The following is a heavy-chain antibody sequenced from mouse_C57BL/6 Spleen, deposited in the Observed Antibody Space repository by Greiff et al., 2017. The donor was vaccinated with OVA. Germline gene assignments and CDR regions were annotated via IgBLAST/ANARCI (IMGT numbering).Heavy chain of an antibody. CDR1: GYTFTDYE. Sequence: VQLQQSGAELVRPGASVTLSCKASGYTFTDYEMHWVKQTPVHGLEWIGAIDPETGGTAYNQKFKGKAILTADKSSSTAYMELRSLTSEDTAVYYCTTDSSGSWPFAYWGQGTLVTVSA. J-gene: IGHJ3*01. V-gene: IGHV1-15*01. CDR2: IDPETGGT. CDR3: TTDSSGSWPFAY. D-gene: IGHD3-2*02.